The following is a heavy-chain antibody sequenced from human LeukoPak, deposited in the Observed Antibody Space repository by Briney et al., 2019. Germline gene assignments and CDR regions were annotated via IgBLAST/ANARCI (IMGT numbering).Heavy chain of an antibody. D-gene: IGHD3-22*01. CDR1: GFTFRGSA. V-gene: IGHV3-73*01. CDR2: IRNKANSYAT. CDR3: AAVVVSTSAIDS. Sequence: PGGSLALSCAASGFTFRGSAMHWVRQASGKGLEWVGRIRNKANSYATAYAASVKGRFTISRDDSKNTAYLQMNSLKTEDTAVYYCAAVVVSTSAIDSWGQGTLVTVSS. J-gene: IGHJ4*02.